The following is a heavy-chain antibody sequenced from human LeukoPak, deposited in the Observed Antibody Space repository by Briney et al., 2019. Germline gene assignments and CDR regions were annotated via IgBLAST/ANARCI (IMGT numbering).Heavy chain of an antibody. D-gene: IGHD3-10*01. CDR2: INQDGSHK. CDR3: ASGWPDY. Sequence: GGSLRLSCAASGFTFRDSWMHWVRQAPGKGLEWVANINQDGSHKYYVDSVEGRFIISRDTAKNAVYLQMNSLRAEDTAVYYCASGWPDYWGQGTLVTVSS. CDR1: GFTFRDSW. J-gene: IGHJ4*02. V-gene: IGHV3-7*01.